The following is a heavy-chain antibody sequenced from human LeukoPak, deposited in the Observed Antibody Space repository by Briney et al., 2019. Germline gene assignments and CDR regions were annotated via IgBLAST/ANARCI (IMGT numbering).Heavy chain of an antibody. CDR1: GGSISSNNW. V-gene: IGHV4-4*02. CDR2: IYHSGSP. CDR3: ARVNINNWHSCDY. J-gene: IGHJ4*02. D-gene: IGHD1-1*01. Sequence: PSETLSLTCAVSGGSISSNNWWGLVRQPPGKGLEWIGEIYHSGSPNYNPSLKSRVTISVDKSGNHFSLNLSSVTAADTAVYYCARVNINNWHSCDYWGQGTLVTVSS.